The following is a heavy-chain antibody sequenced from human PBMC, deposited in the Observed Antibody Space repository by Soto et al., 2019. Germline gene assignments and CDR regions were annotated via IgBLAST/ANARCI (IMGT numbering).Heavy chain of an antibody. Sequence: EVQLVESGGGLVQPGGSLRLSCAASGFTVISNYMTWVRQAPGKGLEWVSVIYGDQITSYADSVKVRFIISRDNSKNTVYLQMNRLRAEDTAVYYCAGSVEQWQVPPYWGQGAQVTVSS. CDR3: AGSVEQWQVPPY. V-gene: IGHV3-66*01. CDR2: IYGDQIT. D-gene: IGHD6-19*01. J-gene: IGHJ4*02. CDR1: GFTVISNY.